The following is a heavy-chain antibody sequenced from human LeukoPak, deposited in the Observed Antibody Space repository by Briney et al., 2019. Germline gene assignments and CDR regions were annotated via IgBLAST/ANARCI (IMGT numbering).Heavy chain of an antibody. V-gene: IGHV3-30*18. CDR1: GLTFSSHW. CDR2: ISYDGSNE. CDR3: AKEGCSSTSCYGWVSYYYGMDV. D-gene: IGHD2-2*01. Sequence: GGSLRLSCAASGLTFSSHWMHWVRQAPGKGLEWVAVISYDGSNEYYADSVKGRFTISRDNSKNTLYLQMNSLRAEDTAVYYCAKEGCSSTSCYGWVSYYYGMDVWGQGTTVTVSS. J-gene: IGHJ6*02.